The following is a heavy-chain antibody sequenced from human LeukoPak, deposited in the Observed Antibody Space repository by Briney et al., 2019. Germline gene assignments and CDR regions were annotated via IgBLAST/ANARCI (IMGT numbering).Heavy chain of an antibody. V-gene: IGHV1-8*01. CDR3: ARVPFRDGYNPDY. J-gene: IGHJ4*02. CDR1: GYTFTSDE. CDR2: MNPNRGDT. D-gene: IGHD5-24*01. Sequence: GASVKVSCKASGYTFTSDEINWGRQGTGQGLEWMVWMNPNRGDTGYAQKFQGRVTMNRNTSISTAYMEMSSLRSEDTAVYYCARVPFRDGYNPDYWGQGTLVTVSS.